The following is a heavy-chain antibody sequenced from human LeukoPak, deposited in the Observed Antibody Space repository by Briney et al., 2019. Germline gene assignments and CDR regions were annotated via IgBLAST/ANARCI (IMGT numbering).Heavy chain of an antibody. Sequence: GGSQRLSCAASGFTFSSYGMNWVRQAPGKGLEWVSYISSSRSTILYADSVKGRFTISRDNAKNSLYLQMNSLRVEDTAVYYCAGTPADGTTGRWGQGALVTVSS. CDR3: AGTPADGTTGR. D-gene: IGHD1-1*01. V-gene: IGHV3-48*04. CDR1: GFTFSSYG. CDR2: ISSSRSTI. J-gene: IGHJ4*02.